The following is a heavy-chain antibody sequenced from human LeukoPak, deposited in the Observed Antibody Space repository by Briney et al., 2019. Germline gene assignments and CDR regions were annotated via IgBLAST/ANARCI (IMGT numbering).Heavy chain of an antibody. CDR3: AKSKGAYGDYYYYYMDV. CDR2: ISTGGGST. D-gene: IGHD4-17*01. V-gene: IGHV3-23*01. Sequence: GGSLRLSCAASEFSFSNYAMNWVRQAPGKGLEWVSTISTGGGSTFYADSVKGRFTISRDNSKNTLHLQMNSLRADDTAIYYCAKSKGAYGDYYYYYMDVWGKGTTVTVSS. J-gene: IGHJ6*03. CDR1: EFSFSNYA.